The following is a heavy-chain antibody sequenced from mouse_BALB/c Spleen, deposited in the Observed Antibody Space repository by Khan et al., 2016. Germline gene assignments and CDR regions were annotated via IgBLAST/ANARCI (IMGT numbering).Heavy chain of an antibody. CDR3: ARVRLLGLYYAMDY. Sequence: QIQLVQSGPELKKPGETVKISCKASGYNFENYGMNWVKQAPGKGLEWMGWIKTYTGESTYADDFKGRFAFSLDASASTAYLQIHNLKNEDMATXYGARVRLLGLYYAMDYWGQGTSVTVSS. CDR2: IKTYTGES. CDR1: GYNFENYG. V-gene: IGHV9-1*02. D-gene: IGHD3-1*01. J-gene: IGHJ4*01.